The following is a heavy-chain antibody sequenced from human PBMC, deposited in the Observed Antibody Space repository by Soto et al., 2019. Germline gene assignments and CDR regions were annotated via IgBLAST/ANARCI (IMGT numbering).Heavy chain of an antibody. Sequence: QVQLVESGGGVVQPGRSLRLSCAASGFAFSSYGMHWVRQAPGKGLEWVTVIWSGGSDKYYADSVKGRFTISRDNSKNPRYLQMNSLRAEDTAVYYCARVYGSGTYPIDYWGQGTLVTVSS. CDR1: GFAFSSYG. D-gene: IGHD3-10*01. CDR2: IWSGGSDK. J-gene: IGHJ4*02. V-gene: IGHV3-33*01. CDR3: ARVYGSGTYPIDY.